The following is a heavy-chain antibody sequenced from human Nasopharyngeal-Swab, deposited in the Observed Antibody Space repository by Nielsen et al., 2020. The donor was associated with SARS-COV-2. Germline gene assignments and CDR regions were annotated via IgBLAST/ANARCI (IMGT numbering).Heavy chain of an antibody. Sequence: SVKVSCKASGGTFSSYAISWVRQAPGQGLEWMGGIIPIFGTANYAQKFQGRVTITADESTSTAYMELSSLRSEDTAVYYCARGGEYGGLSYYFDYWGQGTLVTVFS. J-gene: IGHJ4*02. CDR3: ARGGEYGGLSYYFDY. V-gene: IGHV1-69*13. CDR2: IIPIFGTA. CDR1: GGTFSSYA. D-gene: IGHD5-12*01.